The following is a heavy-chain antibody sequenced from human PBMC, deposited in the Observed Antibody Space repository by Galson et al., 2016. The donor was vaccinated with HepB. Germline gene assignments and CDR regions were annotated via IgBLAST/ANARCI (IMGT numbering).Heavy chain of an antibody. CDR2: ISNSGGIT. J-gene: IGHJ4*02. V-gene: IGHV3-23*01. CDR1: GFTFSTYA. D-gene: IGHD2-15*01. CDR3: VKEFVATGAGVGDY. Sequence: SLRLSCAASGFTFSTYAMGWVRQAPGKGLEWVSAISNSGGITYYADSVKGRFTISRDNSKDTLYLQMNSLGVEDTALYYCVKEFVATGAGVGDYWGQGTRVSVSS.